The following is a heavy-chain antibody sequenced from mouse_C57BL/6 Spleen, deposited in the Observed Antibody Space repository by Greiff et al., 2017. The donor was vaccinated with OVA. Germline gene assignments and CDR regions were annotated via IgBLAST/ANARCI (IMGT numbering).Heavy chain of an antibody. J-gene: IGHJ4*01. CDR2: IDPSDSYT. D-gene: IGHD1-1*02. Sequence: QVQLQQPGAELVMPGASVKLSCKASGYTFTSYWMHWVKQRPGQGLEWIGEIDPSDSYTNYNQKFKGKSTLTVDKSSSTAYMQLSSLTSEDSAVYYCARREGGGYAMDYWGQGTSVTVSS. V-gene: IGHV1-69*01. CDR3: ARREGGGYAMDY. CDR1: GYTFTSYW.